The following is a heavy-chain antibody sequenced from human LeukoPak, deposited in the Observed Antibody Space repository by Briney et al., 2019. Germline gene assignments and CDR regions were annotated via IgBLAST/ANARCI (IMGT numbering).Heavy chain of an antibody. CDR2: IYSGGCT. V-gene: IGHV3-53*01. D-gene: IGHD3-22*01. CDR1: GFTDRSNY. J-gene: IGHJ4*02. CDR3: ARGGLVEGDYYDSTDEGGKYYFVY. Sequence: PGGSLRLFCASSGFTDRSNYMSWVRQASGKGLEWVSVIYSGGCTYYADAVKGRFTISRDNTNNTLYLQMNSLRGEDAAVYYCARGGLVEGDYYDSTDEGGKYYFVYWCQGTLVTVSS.